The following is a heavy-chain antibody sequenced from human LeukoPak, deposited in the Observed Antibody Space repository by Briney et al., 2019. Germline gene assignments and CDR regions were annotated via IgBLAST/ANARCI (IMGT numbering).Heavy chain of an antibody. J-gene: IGHJ5*02. Sequence: ASVKVSCKASGYTFTSYGISWVRQAPGQGLEWMGWISAYNGNTSYAQKLQGRVTMTTDTSTSTAYMELRSLRSDDTAVYYCARGYYYDSSGYYLPYAWGQGTLVTVSS. CDR2: ISAYNGNT. CDR1: GYTFTSYG. V-gene: IGHV1-18*01. D-gene: IGHD3-22*01. CDR3: ARGYYYDSSGYYLPYA.